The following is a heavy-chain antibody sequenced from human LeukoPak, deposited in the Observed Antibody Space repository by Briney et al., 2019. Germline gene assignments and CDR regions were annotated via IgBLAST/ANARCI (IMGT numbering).Heavy chain of an antibody. V-gene: IGHV3-23*01. D-gene: IGHD2-2*01. CDR1: GFTFSSYA. CDR2: ISGSGGST. J-gene: IGHJ4*02. CDR3: AKGGGYCSSTSCYASYYFDY. Sequence: GGSLRLSCAASGFTFSSYAMSWVRQAPGKGLEWVSAISGSGGSTYYADSVKGRFTISRDNSKNTLYLQMNSLRAEDTAVYYCAKGGGYCSSTSCYASYYFDYWGQGTLVTVSS.